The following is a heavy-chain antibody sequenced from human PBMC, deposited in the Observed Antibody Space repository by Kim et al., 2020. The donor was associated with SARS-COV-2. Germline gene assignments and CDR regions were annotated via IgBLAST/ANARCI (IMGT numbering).Heavy chain of an antibody. J-gene: IGHJ4*02. Sequence: ASVKVSCKASGYTFTDYYIHWVRQAPGQGLEWMGWIKPNTGDTKYAQKFRGRVTMTRDTSISTAYMELSRLGSDDTAIYYCARNNSGYNWGQGTLVAVSS. CDR1: GYTFTDYY. CDR2: IKPNTGDT. D-gene: IGHD3-22*01. CDR3: ARNNSGYN. V-gene: IGHV1-2*02.